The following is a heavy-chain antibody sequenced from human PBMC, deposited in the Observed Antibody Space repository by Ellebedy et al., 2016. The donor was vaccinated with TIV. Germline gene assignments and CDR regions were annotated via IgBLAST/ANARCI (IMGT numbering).Heavy chain of an antibody. J-gene: IGHJ4*02. Sequence: GESLKISCTASGFTFSNFAMGWVRQVPGRGLEWVSAISATGDSIFYAESLEGRFTISRDNSKNTLYLQMSSPRVDDTAVYFCAKFRGFLWFGDFTDSWGQGTLVTVSS. CDR3: AKFRGFLWFGDFTDS. D-gene: IGHD3-10*01. CDR1: GFTFSNFA. V-gene: IGHV3-23*01. CDR2: ISATGDSI.